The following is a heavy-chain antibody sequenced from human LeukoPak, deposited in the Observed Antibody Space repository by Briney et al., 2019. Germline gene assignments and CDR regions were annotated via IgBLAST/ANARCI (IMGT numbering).Heavy chain of an antibody. Sequence: GGSLRLSCAASGFSFSDYAMSWVRQAPGKVLEWVSAISGSGGVTYHAESVKGRFTISRDNSKNTLYLQMNSLRAEDTAVYYCAKDKYTIQRNFFDYWGQGTLVTVSS. V-gene: IGHV3-23*01. CDR2: ISGSGGVT. CDR3: AKDKYTIQRNFFDY. D-gene: IGHD2-2*02. CDR1: GFSFSDYA. J-gene: IGHJ4*02.